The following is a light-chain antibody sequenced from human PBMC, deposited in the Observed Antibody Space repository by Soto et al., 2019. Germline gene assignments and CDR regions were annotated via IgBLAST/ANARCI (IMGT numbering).Light chain of an antibody. V-gene: IGKV1-5*03. J-gene: IGKJ1*01. Sequence: DIQMTQSPSILSASVGDRVTITCRASQSIGNFLAWFQQKPGRAPELMVYIASILNSGVPSRFVGSGSGTEFDLTISGLQPVDFATYYCQQYNHYPWTFGPGAKVEL. CDR3: QQYNHYPWT. CDR1: QSIGNF. CDR2: IAS.